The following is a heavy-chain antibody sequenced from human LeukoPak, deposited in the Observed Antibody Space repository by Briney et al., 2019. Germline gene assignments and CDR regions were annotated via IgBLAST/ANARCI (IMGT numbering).Heavy chain of an antibody. J-gene: IGHJ4*02. D-gene: IGHD1-26*01. CDR3: ARRGSAKAFDF. Sequence: GGSLRLSCAASGFTFSSYWMSWVRQAPGKGLEWVANIKQDGSEKYYVDSVKGRFTISRDNSKNTLYLQMNSLRAEDTAVYYCARRGSAKAFDFWGQGTLVTVSS. V-gene: IGHV3-7*01. CDR2: IKQDGSEK. CDR1: GFTFSSYW.